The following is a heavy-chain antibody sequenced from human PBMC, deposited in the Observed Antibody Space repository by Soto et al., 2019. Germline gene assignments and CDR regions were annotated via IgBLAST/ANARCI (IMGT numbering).Heavy chain of an antibody. D-gene: IGHD3-9*01. V-gene: IGHV5-51*07. CDR3: ARLLTLVNYYYYGMDV. CDR1: GYSFTSYW. CDR2: IYPGDSDT. J-gene: IGHJ6*02. Sequence: PGESLKISCKGSGYSFTSYWIGWVHQMPGKGLEWMGIIYPGDSDTRYSPSFQGQVTISADKSISTAYLQWSSLKASDTAMYYCARLLTLVNYYYYGMDVWGQGTTVTVSS.